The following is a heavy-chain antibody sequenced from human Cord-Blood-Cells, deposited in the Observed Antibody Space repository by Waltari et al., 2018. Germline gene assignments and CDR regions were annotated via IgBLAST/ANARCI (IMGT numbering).Heavy chain of an antibody. D-gene: IGHD3-3*01. CDR2: ISSSSSYI. J-gene: IGHJ3*02. Sequence: EVQLVESGGGLVKPGGSLRLSCAASGFTFSRYSMNWVRQAPGKGLEWVSSISSSSSYIYYADSVKGRFTISRDNAKNSLYLQMNSLRAEDTAVYYCARRNFWSGYHAFDIWGQGTMVTVSS. V-gene: IGHV3-21*01. CDR3: ARRNFWSGYHAFDI. CDR1: GFTFSRYS.